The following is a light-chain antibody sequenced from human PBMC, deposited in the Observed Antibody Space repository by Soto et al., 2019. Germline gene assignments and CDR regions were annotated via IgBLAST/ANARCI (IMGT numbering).Light chain of an antibody. CDR2: GAS. Sequence: EIVMTQSPATLSVSPGERATLCWIASQSVSSNLAWYQQKPGQAPRLLIYGASTRATGIPARFSGSGSGTEFTLTISSLQSEDFAVYYCQHYNNGPPWTFGQGTKVDIK. CDR1: QSVSSN. J-gene: IGKJ1*01. CDR3: QHYNNGPPWT. V-gene: IGKV3-15*01.